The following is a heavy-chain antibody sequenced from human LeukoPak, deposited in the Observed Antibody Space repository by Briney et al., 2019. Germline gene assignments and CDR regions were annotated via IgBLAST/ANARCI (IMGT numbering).Heavy chain of an antibody. J-gene: IGHJ5*02. CDR1: GFTFSSYA. CDR3: AKDRGGVVTSCWFDP. V-gene: IGHV3-23*01. CDR2: ISGSGGST. D-gene: IGHD2-8*02. Sequence: GGSLRLSCAASGFTFSSYAMSWVRQAPGKGLEWVSAISGSGGSTYYADSVKGRFIISRDNSKNTLYLQMNSLRAEDTAVYYCAKDRGGVVTSCWFDPWGQGTLVTVSS.